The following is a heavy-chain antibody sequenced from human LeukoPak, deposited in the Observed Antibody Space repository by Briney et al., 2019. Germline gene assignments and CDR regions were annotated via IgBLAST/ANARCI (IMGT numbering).Heavy chain of an antibody. CDR2: ISSSSNYI. V-gene: IGHV3-21*06. Sequence: GGSLRLSCAASGFTFSSYSMTWVRQAPGKGLEWVSSISSSSNYIYYADSMKGRFTISRENAKNSLYLQMNSLRAGDTAVYYCARSRTLWGAFDIWGQGTMVTASS. CDR1: GFTFSSYS. J-gene: IGHJ3*02. CDR3: ARSRTLWGAFDI. D-gene: IGHD2-21*01.